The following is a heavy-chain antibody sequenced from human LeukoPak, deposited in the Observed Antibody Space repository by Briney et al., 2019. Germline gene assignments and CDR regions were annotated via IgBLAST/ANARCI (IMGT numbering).Heavy chain of an antibody. D-gene: IGHD6-13*01. Sequence: SGGSLRLSCAASGFTFSSYAMSWVRQAPGRGLEWVSAISGSGGSTYYADSVKGRFTISRDNSKNTLYLQMSSLRAEDTAVYYCAKDSTAAGTGPSDYWGQGTLVTVSS. V-gene: IGHV3-23*01. CDR1: GFTFSSYA. CDR2: ISGSGGST. J-gene: IGHJ4*02. CDR3: AKDSTAAGTGPSDY.